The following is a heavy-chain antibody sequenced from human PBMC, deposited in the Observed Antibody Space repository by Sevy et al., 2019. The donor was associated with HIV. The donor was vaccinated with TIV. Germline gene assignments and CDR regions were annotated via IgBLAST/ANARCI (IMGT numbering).Heavy chain of an antibody. V-gene: IGHV3-48*03. Sequence: GGSLRLSCAASGFTFSSYEMNWVRQAPGKGLEWVSYISNSGTTISYSESVRGRFSISGDNARNSLYLQMNSLRAEDTAVYYCARDLPPSATTVAHFDYWGQGTLVTVSS. CDR1: GFTFSSYE. J-gene: IGHJ4*02. CDR2: ISNSGTTI. CDR3: ARDLPPSATTVAHFDY. D-gene: IGHD4-17*01.